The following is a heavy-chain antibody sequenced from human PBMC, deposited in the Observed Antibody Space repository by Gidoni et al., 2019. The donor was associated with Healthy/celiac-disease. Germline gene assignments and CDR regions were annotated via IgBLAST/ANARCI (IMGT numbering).Heavy chain of an antibody. Sequence: QVQLVESGGGVVQPGRSLRLSCAESGFTFSSFGMHWVRQAPGKGLEWVAVIWYDGSNKYYADSVKGRFTISRDNSKNTLYLQMNSLRAEDTAVYYCARVSSGWDPDFDYWGQGTLVTVSS. D-gene: IGHD6-19*01. V-gene: IGHV3-33*01. CDR2: IWYDGSNK. J-gene: IGHJ4*02. CDR3: ARVSSGWDPDFDY. CDR1: GFTFSSFG.